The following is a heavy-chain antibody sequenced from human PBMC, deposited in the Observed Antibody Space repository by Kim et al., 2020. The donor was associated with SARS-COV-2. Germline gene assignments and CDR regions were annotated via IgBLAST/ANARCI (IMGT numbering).Heavy chain of an antibody. V-gene: IGHV1-24*01. D-gene: IGHD1-7*01. CDR2: FDTEDGET. J-gene: IGHJ6*01. CDR3: ATGTIRNYHVLYYYGMDV. Sequence: ASVKVSCKVSGRTLTELSMQWVRQAPGKGLEWMGGFDTEDGETKYAQKFQGRATMTKDTSTDTAYMELSSLRSDDTAVYYCATGTIRNYHVLYYYGMDV. CDR1: GRTLTELS.